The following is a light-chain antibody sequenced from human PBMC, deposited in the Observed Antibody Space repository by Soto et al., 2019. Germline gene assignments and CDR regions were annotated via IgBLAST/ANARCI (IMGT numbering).Light chain of an antibody. V-gene: IGLV2-14*01. Sequence: QSALTQPASVSGSPGQSITISCTGTSSDVGGYNYVSWYQQHPGKDPKLMIYDVSNRPSGVSNRFSGSQSGNTASLTISGRQAEDEADYYCSSYTSSSTPVVFGGGTKLTVL. J-gene: IGLJ2*01. CDR3: SSYTSSSTPVV. CDR1: SSDVGGYNY. CDR2: DVS.